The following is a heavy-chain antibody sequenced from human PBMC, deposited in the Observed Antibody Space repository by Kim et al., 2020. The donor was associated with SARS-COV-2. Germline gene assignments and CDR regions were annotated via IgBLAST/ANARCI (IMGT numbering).Heavy chain of an antibody. CDR1: GGSISSYY. V-gene: IGHV4-59*13. CDR2: IYYSGST. D-gene: IGHD3-10*01. J-gene: IGHJ3*02. Sequence: SETLSLTCTVSGGSISSYYWSWIRQPPGKGLEWIGYIYYSGSTNYNPSLKSRVTISVDTSKNQFSLKLSSVTAADTAVYYCARSHLYYGSGSYSFPNTNDAFDIWGQGTMVTVSS. CDR3: ARSHLYYGSGSYSFPNTNDAFDI.